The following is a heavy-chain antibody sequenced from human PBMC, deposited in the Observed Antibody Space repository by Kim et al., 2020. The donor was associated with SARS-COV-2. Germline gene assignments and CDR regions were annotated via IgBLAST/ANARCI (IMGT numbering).Heavy chain of an antibody. Sequence: SETLSLTCTVSGGSISSSSYYWGWIRQPPGKGLEWIGSIYYSGSTYYNPSLKSRVTISVDTSKNQFSLKLSSVTAADTAVYYCAREVRVWGYSGSYFDYWGQGTLVTVSS. CDR1: GGSISSSSYY. CDR3: AREVRVWGYSGSYFDY. V-gene: IGHV4-39*07. CDR2: IYYSGST. D-gene: IGHD1-26*01. J-gene: IGHJ4*02.